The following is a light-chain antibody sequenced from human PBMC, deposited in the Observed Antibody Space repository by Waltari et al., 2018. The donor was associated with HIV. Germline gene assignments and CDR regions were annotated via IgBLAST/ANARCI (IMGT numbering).Light chain of an antibody. CDR1: NDNVGNQG. J-gene: IGLJ3*02. CDR3: SAWDSRLNAWM. V-gene: IGLV10-54*01. Sequence: QAGLTQPPSVSKGLKETATLTCTGNNDNVGNQGAAWLQQHQGQPPRLLAHRTAKRPADISQRFSASRSGNTSSLTITGLQPEDEADYHCSAWDSRLNAWMFGGGTKLTVL. CDR2: RTA.